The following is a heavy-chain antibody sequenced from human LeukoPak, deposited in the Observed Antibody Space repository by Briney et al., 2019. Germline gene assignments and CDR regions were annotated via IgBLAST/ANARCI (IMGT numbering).Heavy chain of an antibody. V-gene: IGHV4-59*08. CDR3: ARIYYYGSLYYFDY. D-gene: IGHD3-10*01. Sequence: SETLSLTCSVSGDSINNYFWSWIRQPPGKGLEWIGYIYYSGSTNYSPSFESRVTISVATSKNQFSLRLKSVTAADTAVYYCARIYYYGSLYYFDYWGQGTLVTVSS. CDR2: IYYSGST. J-gene: IGHJ4*02. CDR1: GDSINNYF.